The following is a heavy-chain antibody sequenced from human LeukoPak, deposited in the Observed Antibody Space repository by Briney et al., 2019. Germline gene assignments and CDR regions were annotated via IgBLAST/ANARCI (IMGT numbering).Heavy chain of an antibody. CDR2: ISYDGSNK. CDR3: ARGTAAAFRHAFDI. D-gene: IGHD6-13*01. J-gene: IGHJ3*02. CDR1: GFTFSSYA. V-gene: IGHV3-30-3*01. Sequence: HTGRSLRLSCAASGFTFSSYAMHWVRQAPGKGLEWVAVISYDGSNKYYADSVKGRFTISRDNSKNTLYLQMNSLRAEDTAVYYCARGTAAAFRHAFDIWGQGTMVTVSS.